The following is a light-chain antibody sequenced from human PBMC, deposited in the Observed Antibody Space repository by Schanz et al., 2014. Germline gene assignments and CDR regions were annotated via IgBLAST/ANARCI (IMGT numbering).Light chain of an antibody. CDR1: QDIRSA. CDR3: QQGDNPLT. V-gene: IGKV1D-13*01. CDR2: EAS. Sequence: AIQLTQSPSSLSASVGDRVTITCRASQDIRSALAWYQQKPGKPPNLLIYEASSLESGVPSRFSGSGSGTDFTLSSSSLQPEDFATYYCQQGDNPLTFGGGTKVEIK. J-gene: IGKJ4*01.